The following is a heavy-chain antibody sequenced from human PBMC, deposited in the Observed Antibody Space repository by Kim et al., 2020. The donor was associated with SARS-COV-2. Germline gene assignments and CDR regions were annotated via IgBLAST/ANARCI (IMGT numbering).Heavy chain of an antibody. V-gene: IGHV4-59*01. J-gene: IGHJ6*02. CDR3: ARDKYLPPGYCTNGVCLMDYGMDV. CDR1: GGSISSYY. Sequence: SETLSLTCTVSGGSISSYYWSWIRQPPGKGLEWIGYIYYSGSTNYNPSLKSRVTISVDTSKNQFSLKLSSVTAADTAVYYCARDKYLPPGYCTNGVCLMDYGMDVWGQGTTVTVSS. D-gene: IGHD2-8*01. CDR2: IYYSGST.